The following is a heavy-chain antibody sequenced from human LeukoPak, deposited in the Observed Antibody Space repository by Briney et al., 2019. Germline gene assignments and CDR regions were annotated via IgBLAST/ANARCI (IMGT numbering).Heavy chain of an antibody. CDR1: GFTFSDYY. CDR2: ISSSSSYT. J-gene: IGHJ4*02. D-gene: IGHD3-22*01. CDR3: ARDLIPTDYYDSSGYFDY. Sequence: GGSLRLSCAASGFTFSDYYMSWTRQAPGKGLEWVSYISSSSSYTNYADSVKGRFTISRDNAKNSLYLQMNSLRAEDTAVYYCARDLIPTDYYDSSGYFDYWGQGTLVTVSS. V-gene: IGHV3-11*06.